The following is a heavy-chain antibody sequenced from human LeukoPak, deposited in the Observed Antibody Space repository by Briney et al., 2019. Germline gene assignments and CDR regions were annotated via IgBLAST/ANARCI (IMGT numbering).Heavy chain of an antibody. J-gene: IGHJ4*02. Sequence: GGSLRLSCAASGFTFSSYAMHWVRQAPGKGLEWVAVISYDGSNKYYADSVKGRFTISRDNSRNTLYLQMNSLRAEDTAVYYCARDGGRRGRAANDYWGQGTLVTVSS. V-gene: IGHV3-30-3*01. CDR1: GFTFSSYA. D-gene: IGHD2-15*01. CDR2: ISYDGSNK. CDR3: ARDGGRRGRAANDY.